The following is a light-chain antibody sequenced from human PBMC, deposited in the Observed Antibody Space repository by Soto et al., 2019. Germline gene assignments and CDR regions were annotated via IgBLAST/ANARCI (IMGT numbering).Light chain of an antibody. CDR3: QSFDSSLTGWV. V-gene: IGLV1-40*01. J-gene: IGLJ3*02. Sequence: QSVLTQPPSVSGAPGQRATISCTGSSSNIGADYDVHWYQQLPGRAPKLLIAAVTSRPSGVPDRFSGSKSGTSAYLASTGLQADDEADYYCQSFDSSLTGWVFGGGTKLTVL. CDR2: AVT. CDR1: SSNIGADYD.